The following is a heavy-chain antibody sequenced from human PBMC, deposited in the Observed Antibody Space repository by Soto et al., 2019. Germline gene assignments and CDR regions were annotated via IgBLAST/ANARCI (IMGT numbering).Heavy chain of an antibody. CDR1: GYSFTSYW. D-gene: IGHD6-13*01. CDR3: ASHLCSSSYNGGMYYYYGMDV. CDR2: IDPSDSYT. V-gene: IGHV5-10-1*01. Sequence: PGESLKISCKGSGYSFTSYWISWVRQMPGKGLEWMGRIDPSDSYTNYSPSFQGHVTISADKSISTAYLQWSSLKASDTAMYYCASHLCSSSYNGGMYYYYGMDVWGQGTTVTVSS. J-gene: IGHJ6*02.